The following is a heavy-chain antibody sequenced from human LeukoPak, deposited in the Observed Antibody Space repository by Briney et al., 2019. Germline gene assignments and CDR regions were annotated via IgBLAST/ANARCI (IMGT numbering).Heavy chain of an antibody. J-gene: IGHJ4*02. CDR2: ISAYNGNT. Sequence: ASVKVSCKASGYTFTSYGISWVRQAPGQGLEWMGWISAYNGNTNYAQKLQGRVTMTTDTSTSTAYMELRGLRSDDTAVYYCARDGCTNGVCYSDYWGQGTLVTVSS. CDR1: GYTFTSYG. D-gene: IGHD2-8*01. V-gene: IGHV1-18*01. CDR3: ARDGCTNGVCYSDY.